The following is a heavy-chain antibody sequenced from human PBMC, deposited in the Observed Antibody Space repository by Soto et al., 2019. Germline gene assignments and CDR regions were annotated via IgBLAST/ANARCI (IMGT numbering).Heavy chain of an antibody. D-gene: IGHD6-6*01. CDR1: GGSISSGGYY. CDR3: ARAYSSSALVFDP. Sequence: QVQLQESGPGLVKPSQTLSLTCTVSGGSISSGGYYWSWIRQHPGKGLEWIGYIYYSGSTYYNPSLKSRVTLSLDTSKHQFSLKLSSVTAADTAVYYCARAYSSSALVFDPWGQGTLVTVSS. V-gene: IGHV4-31*03. J-gene: IGHJ5*02. CDR2: IYYSGST.